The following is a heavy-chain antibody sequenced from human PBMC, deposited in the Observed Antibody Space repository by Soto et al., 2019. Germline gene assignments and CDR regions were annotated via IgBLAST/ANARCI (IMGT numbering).Heavy chain of an antibody. Sequence: EVQLLESGGGLVQPGGSLRLSCAASGFTFSSYAMSWVRQAPGKGLEWVSAISGSGGSTYYADSVKGRFTSSRDNSKNTLYLQMNSLSAEDTAVYYCAKESDYSYYGMDVWGQGTTVTVSS. D-gene: IGHD3-3*01. CDR1: GFTFSSYA. CDR2: ISGSGGST. J-gene: IGHJ6*02. CDR3: AKESDYSYYGMDV. V-gene: IGHV3-23*01.